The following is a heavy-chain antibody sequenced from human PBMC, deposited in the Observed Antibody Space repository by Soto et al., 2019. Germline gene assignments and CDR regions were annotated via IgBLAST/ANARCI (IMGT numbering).Heavy chain of an antibody. CDR2: IYSSGST. J-gene: IGHJ5*02. CDR1: GGAINSYC. CDR3: ARGQRFSDWFDP. D-gene: IGHD3-3*01. V-gene: IGHV4-4*07. Sequence: PSETLSLTCTVSGGAINSYCWTWIRTPDGKGLEWIGRIYSSGSTKYNPSLQSRVTMSLDTSKNQFSLRLTSVTAADTAVYYCARGQRFSDWFDPLGQGTLVTGS.